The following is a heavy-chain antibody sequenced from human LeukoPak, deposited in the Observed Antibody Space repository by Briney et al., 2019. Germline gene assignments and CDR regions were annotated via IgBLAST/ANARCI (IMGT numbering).Heavy chain of an antibody. V-gene: IGHV3-66*01. D-gene: IGHD5-24*01. CDR3: ARDIRREMAIPFDV. CDR2: TYSSGTT. J-gene: IGHJ3*01. Sequence: GGSLRLSCAASGFNVSNNYMHWVRQAPGERLEWVSVTYSSGTTYYADSVKGGFTISRDTSKNTLHLQMNSLKVEDTAVYHCARDIRREMAIPFDVWGQGTLVTVSS. CDR1: GFNVSNNY.